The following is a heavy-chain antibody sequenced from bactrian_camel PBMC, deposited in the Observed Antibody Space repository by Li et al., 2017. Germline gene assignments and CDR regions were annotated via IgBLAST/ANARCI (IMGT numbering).Heavy chain of an antibody. CDR2: TNSRGGGT. CDR1: GFTFSSYA. Sequence: VQLVESGGGLAQPGGSLSLSCAASGFTFSSYAMNWVRQAPGKGLEWASTTNSRGGGTYYAASVRGRFTISRDNAENTVYLQMDSLKSEDTALYYCATVAGTDFNYWGQGTQVTVS. D-gene: IGHD6*01. CDR3: ATVAGTDFNY. V-gene: IGHV3S40*01. J-gene: IGHJ4*01.